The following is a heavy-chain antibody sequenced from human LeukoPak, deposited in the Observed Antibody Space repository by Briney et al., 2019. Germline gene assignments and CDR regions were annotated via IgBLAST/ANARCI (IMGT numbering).Heavy chain of an antibody. Sequence: ASVKVSCKASGYTFTSYDINWVRQATGQGLEWMGWMNPNSGYTGYAQKFQGRVTITRNTSISTAYMELSSLRSDDTAVYFCARPRHYGSGSYYNGGYDFDYWGQGTLVTVSS. J-gene: IGHJ4*02. D-gene: IGHD3-10*01. V-gene: IGHV1-8*03. CDR2: MNPNSGYT. CDR1: GYTFTSYD. CDR3: ARPRHYGSGSYYNGGYDFDY.